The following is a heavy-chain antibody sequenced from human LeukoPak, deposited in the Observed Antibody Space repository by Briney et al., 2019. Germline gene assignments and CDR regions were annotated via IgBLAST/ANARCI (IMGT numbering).Heavy chain of an antibody. V-gene: IGHV1-69*13. D-gene: IGHD3-22*01. CDR1: GGTFSSYA. CDR2: IIPIFGTS. Sequence: ASVKVSCKTSGGTFSSYAFSWVRQAPGQGLEWMGGIIPIFGTSSYAQKFQGRVTITADESTSTAYMELSSLRSEDTAVYYCARRGHPYYYDSSGHTFDYWGQGILVTVSS. CDR3: ARRGHPYYYDSSGHTFDY. J-gene: IGHJ4*02.